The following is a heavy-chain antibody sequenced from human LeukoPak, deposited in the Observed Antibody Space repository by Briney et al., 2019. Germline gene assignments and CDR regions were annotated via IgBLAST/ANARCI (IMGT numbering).Heavy chain of an antibody. CDR3: ARATPYYHDSSGRRYYFDY. J-gene: IGHJ4*02. CDR2: IYTSGST. D-gene: IGHD3-22*01. V-gene: IGHV4-4*07. CDR1: GGSISSYY. Sequence: SETLSLTCTVSGGSISSYYWSWIRQPAGKGLEWIGRIYTSGSTNYNPSLKSRVTMSVDTSKNQFSLKLSSVTAADTAVYYCARATPYYHDSSGRRYYFDYWGQGTLVTVSS.